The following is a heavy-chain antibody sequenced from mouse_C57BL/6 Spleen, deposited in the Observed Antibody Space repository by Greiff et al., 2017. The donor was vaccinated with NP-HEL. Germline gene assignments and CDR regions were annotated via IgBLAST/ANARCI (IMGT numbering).Heavy chain of an antibody. CDR2: INPNNGGT. D-gene: IGHD2-4*01. CDR3: ARVGNYDRYYAMDY. V-gene: IGHV1-26*01. Sequence: VQLQQSGPELVKPGASVKISCKASGYTFTDYYMNWVKQSHGKSLEWIGDINPNNGGTSYNQKFKGKATLTVDKSSSTAYMELRSLTSEDSAFYYCARVGNYDRYYAMDYWGQGTSVTVSS. CDR1: GYTFTDYY. J-gene: IGHJ4*01.